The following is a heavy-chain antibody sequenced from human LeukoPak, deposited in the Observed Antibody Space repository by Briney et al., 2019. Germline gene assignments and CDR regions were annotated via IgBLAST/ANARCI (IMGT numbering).Heavy chain of an antibody. V-gene: IGHV1-46*01. D-gene: IGHD3-10*01. Sequence: ASVKVSCKAPGYTFTRYYMYWVRQAPGQGLEWMGTIDPSGGSTSYAQKLQGRVTMTRDTSTSTVYMELSSLRSEDTAVYYCARESGSAFDIWGQGTMVSVSS. CDR1: GYTFTRYY. J-gene: IGHJ3*02. CDR3: ARESGSAFDI. CDR2: IDPSGGST.